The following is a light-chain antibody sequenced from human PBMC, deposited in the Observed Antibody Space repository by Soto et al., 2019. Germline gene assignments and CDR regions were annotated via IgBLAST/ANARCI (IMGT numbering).Light chain of an antibody. Sequence: EIVMAQSPATLSVSPGERATLSCRASQSVSSNLAWYQQKPGQAPSLLIYGASRRATGIPDRFSGSGSGTDFTLTISRLEPEDFAVYYCPQYDSSPITFGQGTRLEIK. CDR2: GAS. J-gene: IGKJ5*01. CDR1: QSVSSN. CDR3: PQYDSSPIT. V-gene: IGKV3-20*01.